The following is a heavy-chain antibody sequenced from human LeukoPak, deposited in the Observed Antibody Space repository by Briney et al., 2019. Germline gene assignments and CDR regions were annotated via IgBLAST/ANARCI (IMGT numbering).Heavy chain of an antibody. V-gene: IGHV3-72*01. D-gene: IGHD6-19*01. CDR1: GSTFSDQY. CDR2: SRNKANSYTP. CDR3: TRGYSGGWVYAFDI. J-gene: IGHJ3*02. Sequence: GGSLRLSCAVSGSTFSDQYMDWVRQAPGKGLEWVGRSRNKANSYTPDYAAFVKGRFSISRDDSENSLYLQMNSLKTEDTAVYFCTRGYSGGWVYAFDIWGQGTMVTVSS.